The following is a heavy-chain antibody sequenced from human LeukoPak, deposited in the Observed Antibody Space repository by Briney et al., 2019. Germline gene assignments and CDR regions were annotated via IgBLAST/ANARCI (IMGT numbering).Heavy chain of an antibody. CDR3: AKDISRNFVVVPAADY. CDR1: GFTFDDYA. J-gene: IGHJ4*02. V-gene: IGHV3-43*02. D-gene: IGHD2-2*01. Sequence: GGSLRLSCAASGFTFDDYAMHWVRQPPGKSLEWVSLISGDGGSTYYADSVKGRFTVSRDNSKNSLYLQMNSLRTEDTALYYCAKDISRNFVVVPAADYWGQGTLVTVPS. CDR2: ISGDGGST.